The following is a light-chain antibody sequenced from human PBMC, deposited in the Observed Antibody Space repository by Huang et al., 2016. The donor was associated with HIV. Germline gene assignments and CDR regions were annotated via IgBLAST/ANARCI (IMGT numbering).Light chain of an antibody. CDR2: STS. Sequence: DIQMTQSPSSLSASVGYRVTITCLTSQRISSYVHWFQQKPGKAPKLLIHSTSSLQGGVSSRFSGSGSGTHFTLTINSLQPEDSATYDCQQTYSTPKTFGQGTKLEIK. V-gene: IGKV1-39*01. CDR1: QRISSY. CDR3: QQTYSTPKT. J-gene: IGKJ2*01.